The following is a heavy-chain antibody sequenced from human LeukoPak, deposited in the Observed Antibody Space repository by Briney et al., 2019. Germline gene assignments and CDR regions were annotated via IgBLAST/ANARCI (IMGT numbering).Heavy chain of an antibody. Sequence: GGSLRLSCAASGFTFSSYGMHWVRQAPGKGLEWVAVIWYDGSNKYYADSVKGRFTISRDNSKNTLYLQMNGLRAEDTAVYYCARDLIPQRSFSEWDFDYWGQGTLVTVSS. CDR3: ARDLIPQRSFSEWDFDY. D-gene: IGHD3-16*01. CDR2: IWYDGSNK. CDR1: GFTFSSYG. V-gene: IGHV3-33*01. J-gene: IGHJ4*02.